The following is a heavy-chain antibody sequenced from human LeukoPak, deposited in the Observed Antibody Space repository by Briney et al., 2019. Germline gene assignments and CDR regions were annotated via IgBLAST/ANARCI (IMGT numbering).Heavy chain of an antibody. J-gene: IGHJ4*02. CDR1: GYTFTGYY. CDR2: INPNSGGT. V-gene: IGHV1-2*02. CDR3: ARDLVGDGYNSDY. Sequence: ASVKVSCKASGYTFTGYYMHWVRQAPGQGLEWMGWINPNSGGTNYAQKFQGRVTTTRDTSISTAYMELSRPRSDDTAVYYCARDLVGDGYNSDYWGQGTLVTVSS. D-gene: IGHD5-24*01.